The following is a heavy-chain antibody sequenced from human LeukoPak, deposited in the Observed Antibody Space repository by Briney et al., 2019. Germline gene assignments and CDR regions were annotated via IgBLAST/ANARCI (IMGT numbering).Heavy chain of an antibody. CDR3: AAEPGYSGYNYALAY. CDR1: GFTVRSNY. CDR2: IYAGGNT. V-gene: IGHV3-66*01. Sequence: GGSLILSCAASGFTVRSNYLTWVRQAPGKGLEWVSIIYAGGNTYYADSVKGRFTISRDISNNTLYLQMNSLRAEDTAVYYCAAEPGYSGYNYALAYWGQGTLVTVSS. J-gene: IGHJ4*02. D-gene: IGHD5-12*01.